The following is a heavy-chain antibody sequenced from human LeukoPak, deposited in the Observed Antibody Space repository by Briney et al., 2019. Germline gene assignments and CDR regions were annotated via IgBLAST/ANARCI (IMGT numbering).Heavy chain of an antibody. CDR2: ISYDGSNK. D-gene: IGHD1-26*01. V-gene: IGHV3-30*14. Sequence: PGGSLRLSCAASGFTFSSYAMHWVRQAPGKGVESVALISYDGSNKYYADSVKGRFTISRDNSKNTLYLQMNSLRAEDTAVYYCARIIVGAIIGQGYYFDYWGQGTLVTVSS. CDR3: ARIIVGAIIGQGYYFDY. J-gene: IGHJ4*02. CDR1: GFTFSSYA.